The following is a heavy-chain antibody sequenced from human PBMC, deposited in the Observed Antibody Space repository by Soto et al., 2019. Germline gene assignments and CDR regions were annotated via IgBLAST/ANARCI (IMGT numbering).Heavy chain of an antibody. CDR3: ARLYYDYV. V-gene: IGHV3-48*02. J-gene: IGHJ6*02. CDR1: GFTFGTYS. Sequence: GGSLRLSCAGSGFTFGTYSMNWVSQAAGKGLEWIEYISYDSDTIQYADSVKGRFTIYRDNAKNSLYLQMNSLREEDTAVYYCARLYYDYVWGQGTTVTVSS. D-gene: IGHD3-3*01. CDR2: ISYDSDTI.